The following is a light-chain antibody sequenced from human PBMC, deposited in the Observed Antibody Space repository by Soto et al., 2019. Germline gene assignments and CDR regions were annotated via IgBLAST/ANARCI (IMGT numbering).Light chain of an antibody. V-gene: IGLV1-40*01. Sequence: QAVLTQPPSVSGAPGQRVTISCTGSSSNIGAGYEVNWYQHLPGTAPKLLIYDNNNRPSGVPDRFSGSKSGTSASLAITGLQAKDEAEYYCQSYDSSLSALYVFGTGTKLTVL. J-gene: IGLJ1*01. CDR1: SSNIGAGYE. CDR2: DNN. CDR3: QSYDSSLSALYV.